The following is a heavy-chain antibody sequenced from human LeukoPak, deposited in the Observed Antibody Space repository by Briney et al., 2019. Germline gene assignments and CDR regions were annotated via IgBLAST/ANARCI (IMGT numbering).Heavy chain of an antibody. V-gene: IGHV1-18*01. Sequence: GASVKVSCKASGYTFTSYGISWVRQAPGQGLEWMGWISAYNGKTNYAQNFQGRVTVTTDPSTSTAYMELRSLTSDDKAVYYCARPAVWTGPYFDYWGQGTLVTVSS. CDR2: ISAYNGKT. D-gene: IGHD3/OR15-3a*01. CDR1: GYTFTSYG. CDR3: ARPAVWTGPYFDY. J-gene: IGHJ4*02.